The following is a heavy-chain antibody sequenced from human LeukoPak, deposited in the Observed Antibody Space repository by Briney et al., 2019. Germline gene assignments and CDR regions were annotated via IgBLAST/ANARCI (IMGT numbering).Heavy chain of an antibody. D-gene: IGHD6-19*01. CDR2: ISPGGGDI. Sequence: KPGGSLRLSCAASGFTFNDYRMNWIRQAPGKGLEWISYISPGGGDIYFADSVKGRFTLSRDNAKNSLYLQVSSLTAEDTAVYYCASGRDIEVAGPGGYFDHWGQGTLVTVSS. V-gene: IGHV3-11*01. CDR3: ASGRDIEVAGPGGYFDH. CDR1: GFTFNDYR. J-gene: IGHJ4*02.